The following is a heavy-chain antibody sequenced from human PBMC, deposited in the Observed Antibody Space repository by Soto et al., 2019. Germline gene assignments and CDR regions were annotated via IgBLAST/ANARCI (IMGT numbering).Heavy chain of an antibody. V-gene: IGHV6-1*01. J-gene: IGHJ6*02. D-gene: IGHD3-10*01. Sequence: SQTLSLTCAISGDSVSSDTASWIWIRQSPSRGLEWLGRTYYKSKWNNDYALSVKSRITISSDTSQNQFSLDLDSVTPEDTAVYYCVGVTLFRCMAVWGQGPPVTVSS. CDR2: TYYKSKWNN. CDR3: VGVTLFRCMAV. CDR1: GDSVSSDTAS.